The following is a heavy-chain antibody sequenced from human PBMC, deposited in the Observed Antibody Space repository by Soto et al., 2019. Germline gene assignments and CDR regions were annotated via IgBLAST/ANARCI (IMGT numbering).Heavy chain of an antibody. V-gene: IGHV1-3*01. J-gene: IGHJ4*02. CDR1: GYTFTSYA. CDR2: INAGNGNT. Sequence: QVQLVQSGAEVKKPGASVKVSCKASGYTFTSYAMHWVRQAPGQRLEWMGWINAGNGNTKYSQKFHGRVTITRDTSASTAYMELSSLRSEDTAVYYCARVSLVYAPDYWGQGTLVTVSS. D-gene: IGHD2-8*01. CDR3: ARVSLVYAPDY.